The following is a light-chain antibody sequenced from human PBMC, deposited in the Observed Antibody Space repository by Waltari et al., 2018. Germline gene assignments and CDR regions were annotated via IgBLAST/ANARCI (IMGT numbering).Light chain of an antibody. CDR2: HAS. CDR3: QHYVSLPVT. Sequence: EIVLTQSPGTLSLSSGERPTLPCRTSQSISKYLAWDQQKPGQAPRLLIYHASSRATGIPDRFSGSGSGTDFSLTISRLEPEDVAVYYCQHYVSLPVTFGQGTKVEIK. J-gene: IGKJ1*01. V-gene: IGKV3-20*01. CDR1: QSISKY.